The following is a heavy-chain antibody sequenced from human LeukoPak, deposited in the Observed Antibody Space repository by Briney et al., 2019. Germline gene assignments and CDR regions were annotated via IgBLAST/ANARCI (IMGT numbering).Heavy chain of an antibody. V-gene: IGHV4-34*01. CDR3: ARCIPTNYDFWSGYSQYYYYYGMDV. CDR1: GGSFSGYY. D-gene: IGHD3-3*01. Sequence: SETLSLTCAVYGGSFSGYYWSWIRQPPGKGPEWIGEINHSGSTNYNPSLKSRVTISVDTSKNQFSLKLSSVTAADTAVYYCARCIPTNYDFWSGYSQYYYYYGMDVWGQGTTVTVSS. CDR2: INHSGST. J-gene: IGHJ6*02.